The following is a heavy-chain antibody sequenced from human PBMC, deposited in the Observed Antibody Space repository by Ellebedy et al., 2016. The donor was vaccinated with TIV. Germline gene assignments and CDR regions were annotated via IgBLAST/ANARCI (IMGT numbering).Heavy chain of an antibody. J-gene: IGHJ5*02. CDR2: IYYSGST. CDR1: GGSVSSGSYY. D-gene: IGHD5-12*01. Sequence: MPSETLSLTCTVSGGSVSSGSYYWGWIRQPPGKGLEWIGSIYYSGSTYYNPSLKSRVTISVDTSKNQFSLKLSSVTAADTAVYYCARGGGIVATISSNWFDPWGQGTLVTVSS. CDR3: ARGGGIVATISSNWFDP. V-gene: IGHV4-39*01.